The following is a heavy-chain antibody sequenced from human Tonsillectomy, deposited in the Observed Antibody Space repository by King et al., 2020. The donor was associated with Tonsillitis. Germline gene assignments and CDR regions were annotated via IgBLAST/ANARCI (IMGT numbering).Heavy chain of an antibody. Sequence: VQLVQSGGGVVQPGGSLRLSCAASGFTFSSYGMHWVRQAPGKGLEWVSFIRYDGSYKYYADSVKGRFTISRDNSKNTLYLQMNSLRPEDTAIYYCAKDRQSLYYYYAMDVWGQGTTVTVS. CDR1: GFTFSSYG. J-gene: IGHJ6*02. V-gene: IGHV3-30*02. D-gene: IGHD6-19*01. CDR3: AKDRQSLYYYYAMDV. CDR2: IRYDGSYK.